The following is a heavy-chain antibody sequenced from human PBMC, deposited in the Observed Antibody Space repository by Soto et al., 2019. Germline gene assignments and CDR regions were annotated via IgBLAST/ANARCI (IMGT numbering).Heavy chain of an antibody. CDR1: GFTFSSYW. CDR3: VRAVYGNYMFQH. J-gene: IGHJ1*01. D-gene: IGHD4-17*01. V-gene: IGHV3-7*01. CDR2: IKQDGSEK. Sequence: GGSLRLSCAVSGFTFSSYWMSWVRQAPGKGLEWVADIKQDGSEKHYVDSVKGRFTISRDNAKNSLYLQMNSLRAEDTAVYYCVRAVYGNYMFQHWGRGTLVTVSS.